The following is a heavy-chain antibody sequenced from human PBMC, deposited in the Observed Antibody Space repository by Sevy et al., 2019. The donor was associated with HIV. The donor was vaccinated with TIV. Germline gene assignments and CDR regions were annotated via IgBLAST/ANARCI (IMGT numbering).Heavy chain of an antibody. CDR3: AKSKMRRDFWSGYYLYFDY. CDR1: GFTFSSYA. CDR2: ISGSGGST. Sequence: GGSLRLSCAASGFTFSSYAMSWVRQAPWKGLEWVSAISGSGGSTYYADSVKGRFTISRDNSKNTLYLQMNSLRAEDTAVYYCAKSKMRRDFWSGYYLYFDYWGQGTLVTVSS. J-gene: IGHJ4*02. D-gene: IGHD3-3*01. V-gene: IGHV3-23*01.